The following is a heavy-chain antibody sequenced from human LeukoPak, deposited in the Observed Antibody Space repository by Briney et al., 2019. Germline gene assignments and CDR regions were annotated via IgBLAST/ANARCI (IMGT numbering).Heavy chain of an antibody. D-gene: IGHD3-10*01. CDR2: IYYSGST. J-gene: IGHJ4*02. V-gene: IGHV4-59*12. CDR1: GDSISSYY. CDR3: ARDLGFGENLFDY. Sequence: SETLSLTCTVSGDSISSYYWSWIRQPPGKGLEWIGYIYYSGSTNYNPSLKSRAIISLDTSKNQFSLKLSSVTAADTAVYYCARDLGFGENLFDYWGQGTLVTVSS.